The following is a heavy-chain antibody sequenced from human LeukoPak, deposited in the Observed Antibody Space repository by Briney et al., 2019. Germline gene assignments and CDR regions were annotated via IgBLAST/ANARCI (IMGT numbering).Heavy chain of an antibody. CDR2: IRGGGGST. D-gene: IGHD3-22*01. CDR3: AKGHGDASGYCYFDY. V-gene: IGHV3-23*01. J-gene: IGHJ4*02. CDR1: GFTFSNYG. Sequence: PGGSLRLSCAASGFTFSNYGMSWVRQAPGKGLEWVSAIRGGGGSTYYADSVKGRFTLSRDNPENTLYLQMNDLRAEDTAVYYCAKGHGDASGYCYFDYWGQGTLVTVSS.